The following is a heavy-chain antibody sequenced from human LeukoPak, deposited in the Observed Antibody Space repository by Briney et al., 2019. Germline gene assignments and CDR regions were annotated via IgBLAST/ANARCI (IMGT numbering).Heavy chain of an antibody. D-gene: IGHD6-19*01. CDR2: IIPILGIA. Sequence: GSSVKVSCKASGGTFSSYAISWVRQAPGQGLEWMGRIIPILGIANYAQKFQGRVTITADKSTSTAYMELSSLRSADTAVYYCARDAVAVAGAIGYWGQGTLVTVSS. CDR1: GGTFSSYA. CDR3: ARDAVAVAGAIGY. V-gene: IGHV1-69*04. J-gene: IGHJ4*02.